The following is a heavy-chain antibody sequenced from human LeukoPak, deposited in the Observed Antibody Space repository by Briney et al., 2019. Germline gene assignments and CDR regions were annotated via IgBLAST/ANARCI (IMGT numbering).Heavy chain of an antibody. CDR2: IYYSGST. Sequence: SETLSLTCTVSGGSVSSSSYYWDWIRQPPGKGLEWIGTIYYSGSTYYSSSLKSRATISVDTSKNQFSLKLSSVTAADTAVYYCAGHGGGNAVSFFDYWGQGTLVTVSS. J-gene: IGHJ4*02. CDR3: AGHGGGNAVSFFDY. V-gene: IGHV4-39*01. D-gene: IGHD4-23*01. CDR1: GGSVSSSSYY.